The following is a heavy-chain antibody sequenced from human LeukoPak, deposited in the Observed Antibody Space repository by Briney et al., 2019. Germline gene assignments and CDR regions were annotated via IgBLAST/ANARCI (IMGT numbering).Heavy chain of an antibody. CDR1: GFTFSTST. J-gene: IGHJ5*02. CDR3: ARAARGATAPLWFDP. CDR2: INQHGGDI. D-gene: IGHD5-12*01. V-gene: IGHV3-7*04. Sequence: GGSLRLSCEASGFTFSTSTMHWVRQAPGKGLEWVANINQHGGDIHYVDSVKGRFTISRDNAKNSVYLQMNSLRAEDTAVYYCARAARGATAPLWFDPWGQGTLVTVSS.